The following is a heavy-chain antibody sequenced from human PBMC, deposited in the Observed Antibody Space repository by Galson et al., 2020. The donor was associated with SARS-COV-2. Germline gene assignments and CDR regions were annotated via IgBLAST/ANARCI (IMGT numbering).Heavy chain of an antibody. V-gene: IGHV3-23*01. CDR3: ARNEGTISAAIDY. CDR2: ISGSGGRT. J-gene: IGHJ4*02. Sequence: GESLKISCAASGFTFSSYAMSWVRQAPGKGLEWVSAISGSGGRTYYADSVKGRFTISRDNSKNTLYLQMNSLRAEDTAVYYCARNEGTISAAIDYWGQGTLVTVAS. D-gene: IGHD6-13*01. CDR1: GFTFSSYA.